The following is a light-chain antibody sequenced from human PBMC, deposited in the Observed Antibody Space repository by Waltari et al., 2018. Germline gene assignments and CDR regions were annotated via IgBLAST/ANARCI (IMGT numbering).Light chain of an antibody. CDR1: PSDVGNYDY. V-gene: IGLV2-14*03. J-gene: IGLJ3*02. CDR2: EVT. Sequence: QSALIQPASVSGPPGQSITISCIGTPSDVGNYDYVSWYQQFPGAAPRLILYEVTRRPSGISFRFSGSKSANPASLTISDLPVGDAATYFCSTHTPIGTWVFGGGTTLTVL. CDR3: STHTPIGTWV.